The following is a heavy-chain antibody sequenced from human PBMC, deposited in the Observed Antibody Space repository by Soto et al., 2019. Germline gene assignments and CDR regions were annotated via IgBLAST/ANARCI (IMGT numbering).Heavy chain of an antibody. D-gene: IGHD2-2*01. J-gene: IGHJ4*02. Sequence: EVRLVESGGGLVQPGGSLRLSCAASGITFSGFTMNWVRQAPGRGLEWVSYISRSGETIYYADSVKGRFTISRDNAENSLDLQMNSLRDEDTAVYYCASRHLADCSGTSCLYYFDYWGRGALVTVSS. CDR1: GITFSGFT. CDR3: ASRHLADCSGTSCLYYFDY. V-gene: IGHV3-48*02. CDR2: ISRSGETI.